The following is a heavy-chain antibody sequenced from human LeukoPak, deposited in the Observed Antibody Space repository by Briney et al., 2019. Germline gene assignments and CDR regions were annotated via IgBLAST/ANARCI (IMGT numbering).Heavy chain of an antibody. D-gene: IGHD5-24*01. V-gene: IGHV3-21*01. J-gene: IGHJ4*02. CDR3: ARGRDGRYFDY. CDR2: ISSSSSYI. CDR1: GFTFSSYS. Sequence: GGSLRLSCAASGFTFSSYSMDWVRQAPGKGLEWVSSISSSSSYIYYADSVKGRFTISRDNAKNSLYLQMNSLRAEDTAVYYCARGRDGRYFDYWGQGTLVTVSS.